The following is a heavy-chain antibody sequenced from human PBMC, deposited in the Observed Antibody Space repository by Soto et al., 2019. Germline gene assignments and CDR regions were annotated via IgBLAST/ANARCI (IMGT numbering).Heavy chain of an antibody. D-gene: IGHD4-17*01. V-gene: IGHV1-18*01. Sequence: ASVKVSCKASGYTFTSYGISWVRQAPGQGLEWMGWISAYNGNTNYAQKLQGRVTMTTDTSTSTAYMELRSLRSDDTAVYYCARDLSDYGDYRGYGMDVWGQGTTVTVSS. J-gene: IGHJ6*02. CDR1: GYTFTSYG. CDR2: ISAYNGNT. CDR3: ARDLSDYGDYRGYGMDV.